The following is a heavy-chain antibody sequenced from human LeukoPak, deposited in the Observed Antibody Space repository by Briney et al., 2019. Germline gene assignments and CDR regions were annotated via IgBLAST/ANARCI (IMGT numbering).Heavy chain of an antibody. CDR3: ARGGVSNSWYRSPDY. CDR2: ISAYDGNT. V-gene: IGHV1-18*01. J-gene: IGHJ4*02. Sequence: ASVKVSCKASGCTFTIYGIGWVRQAPGQGLEWMGWISAYDGNTNYTQKFQGRVTMTTDTSTGTAHMEVKSLTSDDTAVYYCARGGVSNSWYRSPDYWGQGTLVTVSS. D-gene: IGHD6-13*01. CDR1: GCTFTIYG.